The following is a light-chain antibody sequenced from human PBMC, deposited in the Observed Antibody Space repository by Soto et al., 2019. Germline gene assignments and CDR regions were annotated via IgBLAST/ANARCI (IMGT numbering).Light chain of an antibody. CDR2: EVS. V-gene: IGLV2-14*01. Sequence: QSALTQPASVSGSPGQSITISCTGTSSDVGGYNSVSWYQQHPGNAPTLMIYEVSYRPSGVSNRFSGSKSGNTASLTISGLQAEDEADYYCSSYTSSNTPYVFGTGTKLPVL. CDR1: SSDVGGYNS. J-gene: IGLJ1*01. CDR3: SSYTSSNTPYV.